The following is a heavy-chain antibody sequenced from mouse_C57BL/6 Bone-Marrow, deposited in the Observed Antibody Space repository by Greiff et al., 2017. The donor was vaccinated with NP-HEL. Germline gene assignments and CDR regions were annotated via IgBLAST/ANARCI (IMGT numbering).Heavy chain of an antibody. Sequence: VKLQQSGPELVKPGASVKISCKASGYAFSSSWMNWVKQRPGKGLEWIGRLYPGDGDTNYNGKFKGKATLTADKSSSTAYMQLSSLTSEDSAVYFCARSAMVPYFDYWGQGTTLTVSS. CDR1: GYAFSSSW. D-gene: IGHD2-2*01. CDR3: ARSAMVPYFDY. V-gene: IGHV1-82*01. J-gene: IGHJ2*01. CDR2: LYPGDGDT.